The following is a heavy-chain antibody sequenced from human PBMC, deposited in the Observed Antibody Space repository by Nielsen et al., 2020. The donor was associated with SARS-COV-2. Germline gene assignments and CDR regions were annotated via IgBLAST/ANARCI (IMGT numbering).Heavy chain of an antibody. CDR3: ARAAEYSSPLDY. D-gene: IGHD6-6*01. Sequence: SETLSLTCTVSGGSISSGDYYWSWVRQPPGKGLEWIGEIYHSGSTNYNPSLKSRVTISVDKSKNQFSLKLSSVTAADTAVYYCARAAEYSSPLDYWGQGTLVTVSS. V-gene: IGHV4-4*02. CDR1: GGSISSGDYY. CDR2: IYHSGST. J-gene: IGHJ4*02.